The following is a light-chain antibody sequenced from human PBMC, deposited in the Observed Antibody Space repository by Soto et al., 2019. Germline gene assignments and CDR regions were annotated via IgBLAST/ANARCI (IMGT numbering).Light chain of an antibody. CDR3: QHKDT. J-gene: IGKJ3*01. CDR1: QSISSY. CDR2: AAS. Sequence: DIQMTQSPSSLSASVGDRVTITCRASQSISSYLNWYQQKPGKAPKLLIYAASSLQSGFRSRFRGSGSGTDFTHTISSLQPEDFATYYCQHKDTFGPGTKVDIK. V-gene: IGKV1-39*01.